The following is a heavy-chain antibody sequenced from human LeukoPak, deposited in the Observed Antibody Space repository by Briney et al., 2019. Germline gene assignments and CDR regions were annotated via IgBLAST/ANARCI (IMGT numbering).Heavy chain of an antibody. CDR1: GFTFDDYG. V-gene: IGHV3-20*04. CDR2: INWNGSGA. Sequence: GGSLRLSCAASGFTFDDYGMSWVRQVPGKGLEWVSGINWNGSGAGYADSVKGRFTISRDNAKNSLYLQMNSLRAEDTAVYYCARELPSISRPPGVFDIWGQGTMVTVSS. J-gene: IGHJ3*02. CDR3: ARELPSISRPPGVFDI. D-gene: IGHD2-15*01.